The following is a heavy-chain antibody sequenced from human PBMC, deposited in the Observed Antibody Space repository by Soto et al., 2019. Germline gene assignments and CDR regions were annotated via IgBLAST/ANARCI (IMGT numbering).Heavy chain of an antibody. CDR1: GGSISSYY. Sequence: PSETLSLTCTVSGGSISSYYWSWIRQPAGKGLEWIGRISTTETTNYNPSLKSRVSMSLDTSKSQVSLKLSSVTAAGAAVYYCAGNIAAAGRRYYGMDVWGQGTTVTVSS. J-gene: IGHJ6*02. D-gene: IGHD6-13*01. CDR2: ISTTETT. CDR3: AGNIAAAGRRYYGMDV. V-gene: IGHV4-4*07.